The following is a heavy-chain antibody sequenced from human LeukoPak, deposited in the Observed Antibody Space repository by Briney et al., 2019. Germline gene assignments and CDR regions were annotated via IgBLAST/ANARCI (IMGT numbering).Heavy chain of an antibody. Sequence: HTGGSLRLSCAASGLTFSTYSMNWVRQAPGKGLEWVSYISSSSNIMNYADSVKGRFTTSRDNAKNSLYLQMNSLRVEDTAVYYCVRDFRSADYWGQGTLVTVSS. V-gene: IGHV3-48*01. J-gene: IGHJ4*02. CDR1: GLTFSTYS. CDR3: VRDFRSADY. CDR2: ISSSSNIM.